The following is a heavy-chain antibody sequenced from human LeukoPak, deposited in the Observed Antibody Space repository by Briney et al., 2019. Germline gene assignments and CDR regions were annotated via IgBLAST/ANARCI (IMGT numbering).Heavy chain of an antibody. CDR2: ISYDGSNK. CDR1: GFTSSSFA. CDR3: ARVLIVVGRRYGMDV. V-gene: IGHV3-30-3*01. J-gene: IGHJ6*02. Sequence: GGSLRLSWAASGFTSSSFAMHWVRQAAGKGLEGVAVISYDGSNKYYADSVKGRFPICRDNSKDTLYLQMNSLRAEDTAVYYCARVLIVVGRRYGMDVWGQGTTVTVSS. D-gene: IGHD3-22*01.